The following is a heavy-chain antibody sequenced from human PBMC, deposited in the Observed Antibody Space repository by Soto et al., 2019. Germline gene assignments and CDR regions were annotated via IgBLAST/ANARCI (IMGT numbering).Heavy chain of an antibody. D-gene: IGHD2-2*01. CDR1: GGSISSGGYY. CDR2: IYYSGST. V-gene: IGHV4-31*03. J-gene: IGHJ6*02. Sequence: QVQLQESGPGLVKPSQTLSLTCTVSGGSISSGGYYWSWIRQHPGKGLEWIGYIYYSGSTYYNPSLKSRVTISVDTSKNQFSLKLSSVTAADTAVYYCARGDIVVVPAADSTDYYYYYGMDVWGQGTTVTVSS. CDR3: ARGDIVVVPAADSTDYYYYYGMDV.